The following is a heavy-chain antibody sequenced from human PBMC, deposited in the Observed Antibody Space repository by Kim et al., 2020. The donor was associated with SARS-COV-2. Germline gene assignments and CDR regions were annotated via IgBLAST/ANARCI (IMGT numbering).Heavy chain of an antibody. J-gene: IGHJ6*02. V-gene: IGHV1-8*02. D-gene: IGHD3-22*01. CDR1: GYTFTSYD. Sequence: ASVKVSCKASGYTFTSYDINWVRQATGQGLEWMGWMNPNSGNTGYAQKFQGRVNMTRNTSISTAYMELSSLRSEDTAVYYCARGGRGSMIVVVIRPYYYYGMDGWGQGTSVTVSS. CDR2: MNPNSGNT. CDR3: ARGGRGSMIVVVIRPYYYYGMDG.